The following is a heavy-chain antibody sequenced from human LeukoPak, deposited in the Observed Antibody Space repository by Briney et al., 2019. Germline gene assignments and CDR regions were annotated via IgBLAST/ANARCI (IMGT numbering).Heavy chain of an antibody. CDR1: GGNIDNFA. D-gene: IGHD6-6*01. Sequence: SVKVSCKASGGNIDNFAISWVRQAPGQGLEWMGGLSPLLTTYAQKFRGRVTISADESTNTVYMDLSTLTSEDTAVYFCARDREVAARPGGWFDPWGQGTQVTVSS. J-gene: IGHJ5*02. CDR2: LSPLLTT. V-gene: IGHV1-69*10. CDR3: ARDREVAARPGGWFDP.